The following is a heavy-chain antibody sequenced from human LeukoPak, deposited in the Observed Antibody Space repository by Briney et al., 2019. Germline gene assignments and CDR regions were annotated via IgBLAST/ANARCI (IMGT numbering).Heavy chain of an antibody. J-gene: IGHJ4*02. Sequence: GGSLRLSCAASGFTFSRYWMHWVRQAPGKGLMWVSRISPDGSTTLYADSVKGRFTISRDNAKNTLYLQMNSLGAEDTAVYYCASSGSGSYYSSDYWGQGTLVTVSS. CDR3: ASSGSGSYYSSDY. CDR1: GFTFSRYW. D-gene: IGHD1-26*01. CDR2: ISPDGSTT. V-gene: IGHV3-74*03.